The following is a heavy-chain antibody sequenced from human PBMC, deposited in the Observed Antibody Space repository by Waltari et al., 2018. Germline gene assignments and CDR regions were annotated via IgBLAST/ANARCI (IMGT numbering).Heavy chain of an antibody. Sequence: QLQLQESGPGLVKPSETLSPTCTVSSGATSRSGYYWGWSRQPPGKGLEWRGSIYYSGNTYYNPSLKNRVTISVDTSKNQFSLKVTSVTAADTAVYYCAKVWKNYRTDYWGQGTLVTVSS. CDR3: AKVWKNYRTDY. J-gene: IGHJ4*02. V-gene: IGHV4-39*07. CDR2: IYYSGNT. CDR1: SGATSRSGYY. D-gene: IGHD1-7*01.